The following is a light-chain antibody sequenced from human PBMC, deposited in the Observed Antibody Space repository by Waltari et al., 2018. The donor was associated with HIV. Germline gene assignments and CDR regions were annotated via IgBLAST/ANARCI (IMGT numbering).Light chain of an antibody. CDR3: NSRDSSGNHR. V-gene: IGLV3-19*01. Sequence: SSELTQDPAVSVALGQTVRITCQGDSLRSYYASWYQQKPGQAPVLVIYGKNNRPSGLPDRIPGSSSGNTASLTITGAQAEDEADDYCNSRDSSGNHRFGGGTKLTVL. CDR1: SLRSYY. CDR2: GKN. J-gene: IGLJ2*01.